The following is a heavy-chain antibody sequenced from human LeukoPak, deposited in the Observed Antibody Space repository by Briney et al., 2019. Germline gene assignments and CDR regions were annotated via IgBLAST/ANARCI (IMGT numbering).Heavy chain of an antibody. CDR2: IYYSGST. J-gene: IGHJ4*02. CDR3: ARGRSVDY. Sequence: PSETLSLTCTVSGGSISTYYWSWIRQSPGKGLEWIGSIYYSGSTNYNPSLKSRVTISVDTSKNQFSLRLSSVTAADTAVYYCARGRSVDYWGQGTLVTVSS. CDR1: GGSISTYY. D-gene: IGHD3-3*01. V-gene: IGHV4-59*08.